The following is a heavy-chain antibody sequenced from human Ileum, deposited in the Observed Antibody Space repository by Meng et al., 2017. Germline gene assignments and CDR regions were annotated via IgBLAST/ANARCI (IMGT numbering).Heavy chain of an antibody. CDR2: IYYSGST. Sequence: SETLSPTCTASGGSVSIGSYYWSWIRQPPGKGLEWIGYIYYSGSTNYNPSLKSRVTVSVDRSKNQSTLELSSVTAADTTVYYCARDGVTYSYGSYYDYGMDVWGQGTTVTVSS. CDR1: GGSVSIGSYY. D-gene: IGHD5-18*01. V-gene: IGHV4-61*01. CDR3: ARDGVTYSYGSYYDYGMDV. J-gene: IGHJ6*02.